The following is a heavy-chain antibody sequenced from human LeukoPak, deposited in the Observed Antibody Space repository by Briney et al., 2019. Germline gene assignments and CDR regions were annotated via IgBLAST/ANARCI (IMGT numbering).Heavy chain of an antibody. D-gene: IGHD3-10*01. CDR1: GFTFSSYA. CDR2: ISGSGGST. V-gene: IGHV3-23*01. J-gene: IGHJ5*02. CDR3: AKGGLWFGGFDP. Sequence: GGSLRLSCAASGFTFSSYAMSWVRQAPGKGLEWVSAISGSGGSTYYADSVKGRFTISRDNSKNPLYLQMNSLRAEDTAVYYCAKGGLWFGGFDPWGQGTPVTVSS.